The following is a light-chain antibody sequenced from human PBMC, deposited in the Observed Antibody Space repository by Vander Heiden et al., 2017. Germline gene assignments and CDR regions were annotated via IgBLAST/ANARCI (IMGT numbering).Light chain of an antibody. CDR1: QGISNY. V-gene: IGKV1-27*01. Sequence: IQMTRSPSPLSASVEDRVPITRRPRQGISNYLASYQQRPGKVPKLLIYAASTSQSGVPARFSGSGSGTDFTRTISSLQPEDVAAYYCQKYNSAPLTFGGGTKVEIK. CDR3: QKYNSAPLT. J-gene: IGKJ4*01. CDR2: AAS.